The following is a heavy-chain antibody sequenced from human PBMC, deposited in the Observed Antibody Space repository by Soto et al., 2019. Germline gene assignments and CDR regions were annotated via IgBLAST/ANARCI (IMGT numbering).Heavy chain of an antibody. D-gene: IGHD6-19*01. V-gene: IGHV3-21*01. J-gene: IGHJ6*02. CDR3: ARGLVAGSQPLYYYYDYGMEV. CDR2: ISSSSSYI. CDR1: GFTFSSYS. Sequence: EVQLVESGGGLVKPGGSLRLSCAASGFTFSSYSMNWVRQAPGKGLEWVSSISSSSSYIYYADSVKGRFTISRDNAKNPLYLQLNRRRDEDASVYYCARGLVAGSQPLYYYYDYGMEVWGQGNTVTVSS.